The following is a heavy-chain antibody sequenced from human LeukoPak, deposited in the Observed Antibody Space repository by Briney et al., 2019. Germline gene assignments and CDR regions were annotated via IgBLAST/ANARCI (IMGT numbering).Heavy chain of an antibody. V-gene: IGHV1-24*01. CDR1: GYTLTELS. Sequence: ASVKVSCKVSGYTLTELSMHWVRQAPGKGLEWMGGFDPEDGETIYAQKFQGRVTMTEDTSTDTAYMELSRLRSEDTAVYYCATLPYCGGDCYSPQGAFDIWGQGTMVTVSS. D-gene: IGHD2-21*02. J-gene: IGHJ3*02. CDR3: ATLPYCGGDCYSPQGAFDI. CDR2: FDPEDGET.